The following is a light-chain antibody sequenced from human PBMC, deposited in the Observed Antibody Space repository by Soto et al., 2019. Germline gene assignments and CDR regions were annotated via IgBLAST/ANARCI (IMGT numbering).Light chain of an antibody. V-gene: IGLV2-14*01. J-gene: IGLJ2*01. CDR1: SSVVGGYNY. Sequence: QSALTQPASVSGSPGQSITISCTGTSSVVGGYNYVSWYQQHPGKAPQLMIYDVSNRPSGVSNRFSGSKSGNTASLTISGLQAEDEADYYCSSYTSSSTLVFGGGTKLTV. CDR3: SSYTSSSTLV. CDR2: DVS.